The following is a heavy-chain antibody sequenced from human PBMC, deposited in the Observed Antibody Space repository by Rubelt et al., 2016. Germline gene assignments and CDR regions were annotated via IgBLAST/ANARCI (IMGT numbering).Heavy chain of an antibody. CDR2: NYYSGST. CDR3: ARHGSGSSPVKI. Sequence: QLQLQESGPGLVKPSATMSLTCTVSGGSISSTIYYCGWIRQPPGKGMEWNGENYYSGSTNYSPYLTRRVNISVDTTRYQMSLKLSYVTAADTAVDYCARHGSGSSPVKIWGQGTMVTVSS. V-gene: IGHV4-61*05. J-gene: IGHJ3*02. CDR1: GGSISSTIYY. D-gene: IGHD3-10*01.